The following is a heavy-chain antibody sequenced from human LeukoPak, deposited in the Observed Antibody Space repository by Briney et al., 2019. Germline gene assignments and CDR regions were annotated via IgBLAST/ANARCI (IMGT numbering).Heavy chain of an antibody. Sequence: GGSLRLSCAASGFTFDDYAMHWVRQAPGKGLKWVSGISWNSGSIGYADSVKGRFTISRDNAKNSLYLQMNSLRAEDTALYYCAKLGIARASYYYYGMDVWGQGTTVTVSS. D-gene: IGHD2-15*01. J-gene: IGHJ6*02. CDR3: AKLGIARASYYYYGMDV. CDR2: ISWNSGSI. V-gene: IGHV3-9*01. CDR1: GFTFDDYA.